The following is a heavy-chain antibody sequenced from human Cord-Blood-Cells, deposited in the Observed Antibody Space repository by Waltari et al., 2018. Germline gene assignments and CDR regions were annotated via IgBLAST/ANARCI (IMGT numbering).Heavy chain of an antibody. CDR3: ARRYYYGSGSYYNFDY. Sequence: QVQLVQSGAEVKKPGASVKVSCKASGYTFTSYDINWVRQATGKGLEWMGWRNPNRGNTGYAQKFQGRVTSTRNTSISTAYMELSSLRSEDTAVYYCARRYYYGSGSYYNFDYWGQGTLVTVSS. V-gene: IGHV1-8*03. CDR1: GYTFTSYD. CDR2: RNPNRGNT. D-gene: IGHD3-10*01. J-gene: IGHJ4*02.